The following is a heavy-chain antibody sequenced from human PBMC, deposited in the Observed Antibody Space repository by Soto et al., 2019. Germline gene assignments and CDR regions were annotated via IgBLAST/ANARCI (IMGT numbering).Heavy chain of an antibody. CDR2: ISYDGSNK. V-gene: IGHV3-30-3*01. CDR3: ARDVTVVARLGYFDY. CDR1: GFTFSSYA. Sequence: QVQLVESGGGVVQPGRSLRLSCAASGFTFSSYAMHWVRQAPGKGLEWVAVISYDGSNKYYADSVKGRFTISRDNSKNTLYLQMNSLRAEDTAVYYCARDVTVVARLGYFDYWGQGTLVTVSS. D-gene: IGHD2-15*01. J-gene: IGHJ4*02.